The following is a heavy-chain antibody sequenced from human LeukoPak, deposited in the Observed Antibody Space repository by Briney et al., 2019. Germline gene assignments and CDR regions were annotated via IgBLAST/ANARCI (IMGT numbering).Heavy chain of an antibody. J-gene: IGHJ4*02. CDR3: ARARSGSYPDF. CDR2: TYYRSKWYT. D-gene: IGHD1-26*01. Sequence: SQTLSLTCAISGDSVSSNSAAWNWIRQSPSSGLEWLGRTYYRSKWYTDYAVSVTSRITISPDTSKNHFSLQLNSVTPEDTAVYYCARARSGSYPDFWGQGTLVTVSS. V-gene: IGHV6-1*01. CDR1: GDSVSSNSAA.